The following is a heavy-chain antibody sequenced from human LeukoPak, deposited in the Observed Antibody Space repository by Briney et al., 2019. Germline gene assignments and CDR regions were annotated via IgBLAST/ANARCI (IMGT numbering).Heavy chain of an antibody. CDR2: INHSAST. CDR3: ARGSPLSER. V-gene: IGHV4-34*01. Sequence: SETLSLTCAVYGGSFSGYYWSWIRQPPGKGLEWIVEINHSASTNYNPSLKSRVTISVYTSKNQFSLKLSSVSAADTAVYYCARGSPLSERWGQGTLVSVSS. CDR1: GGSFSGYY. J-gene: IGHJ4*02. D-gene: IGHD1-1*01.